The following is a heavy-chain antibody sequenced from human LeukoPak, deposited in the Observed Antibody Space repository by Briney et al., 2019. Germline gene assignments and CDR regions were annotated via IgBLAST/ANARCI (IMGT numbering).Heavy chain of an antibody. J-gene: IGHJ4*02. D-gene: IGHD6-19*01. V-gene: IGHV3-23*01. CDR3: AKDWMAVADSYYFDY. Sequence: GGSLRLSCAASGFTFSSYALSWVSPAPGRGLEWVSAISGRGGSTYYADSVKGRFTISRDNARNTLYLQMNSLRAEDTAVYYCAKDWMAVADSYYFDYWGQGTLVTVSS. CDR1: GFTFSSYA. CDR2: ISGRGGST.